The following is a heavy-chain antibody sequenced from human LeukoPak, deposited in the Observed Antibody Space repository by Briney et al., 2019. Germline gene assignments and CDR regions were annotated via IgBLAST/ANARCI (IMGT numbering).Heavy chain of an antibody. Sequence: GGSLRLSCAASGFTFSDYYMSWIRQAPGKGLEWVSYISSSSSYTNYADSVKGRFTTSRDNAKNSPYLQMNSLRAEDTAVYYCATGGTDTYSNGMDVWGQGTTVTVSS. CDR3: ATGGTDTYSNGMDV. V-gene: IGHV3-11*05. D-gene: IGHD2-15*01. CDR1: GFTFSDYY. J-gene: IGHJ6*02. CDR2: ISSSSSYT.